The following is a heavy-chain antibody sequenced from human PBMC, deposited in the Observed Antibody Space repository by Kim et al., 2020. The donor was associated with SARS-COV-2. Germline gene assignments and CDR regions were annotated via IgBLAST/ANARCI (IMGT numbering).Heavy chain of an antibody. CDR2: IYYSGCT. V-gene: IGHV4-39*01. D-gene: IGHD5-18*01. J-gene: IGHJ6*02. Sequence: SETLSLTCTVSGGSISSSSYYWGWIRQPPGKGLEWIGSIYYSGCTYYNPSLKSRDTLSVDTSKNQFSLKLSSVTAADTAVYYCARLQLARDYYYYGMDVWGQGTTVTVSS. CDR3: ARLQLARDYYYYGMDV. CDR1: GGSISSSSYY.